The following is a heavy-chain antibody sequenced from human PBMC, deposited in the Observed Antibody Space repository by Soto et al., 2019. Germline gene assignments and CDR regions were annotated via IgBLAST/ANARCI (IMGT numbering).Heavy chain of an antibody. CDR3: ARGDSTDCSNGVCSFFYNHDMDV. CDR2: INPKSGGT. J-gene: IGHJ6*02. V-gene: IGHV1-2*04. D-gene: IGHD2-8*01. CDR1: GYSFTDYH. Sequence: SVKVSCKASGYSFTDYHIHWVRQAPGQGLEWLGRINPKSGGTSTAQKFQGWVTMTTDTSISTASMELTRLTSDDTAIYYCARGDSTDCSNGVCSFFYNHDMDVWGQGNTVTVSS.